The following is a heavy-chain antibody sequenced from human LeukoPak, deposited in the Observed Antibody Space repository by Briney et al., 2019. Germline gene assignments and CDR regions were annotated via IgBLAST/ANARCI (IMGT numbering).Heavy chain of an antibody. CDR1: GGTVGDSE. Sequence: PSETLSLTCAVYGGTVGDSEWSWIGQPPGKGLEWIGEINLSGGPKYNPSLKNRATISLDTSKNRFSLKMSSVTAADTAVYYCARGKGGITMIVLVVTAVEYYFDYWGQGTQVTVSS. V-gene: IGHV4-34*01. J-gene: IGHJ4*02. CDR3: ARGKGGITMIVLVVTAVEYYFDY. CDR2: INLSGGP. D-gene: IGHD3-22*01.